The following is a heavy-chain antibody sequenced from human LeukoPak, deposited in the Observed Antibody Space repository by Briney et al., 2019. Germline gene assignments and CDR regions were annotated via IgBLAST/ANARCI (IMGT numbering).Heavy chain of an antibody. J-gene: IGHJ4*02. Sequence: SETLSLTCTVSGGSISSSTYYWGWIRQPPGKGLEWIASIYYTGSTNYNPSLKSRVTISVDTSKNQFSLKLSSVTAADTAVYYCARVGYYYGSGTDYWGQGTLVTVSS. CDR1: GGSISSSTYY. D-gene: IGHD3-10*01. CDR3: ARVGYYYGSGTDY. V-gene: IGHV4-39*01. CDR2: IYYTGST.